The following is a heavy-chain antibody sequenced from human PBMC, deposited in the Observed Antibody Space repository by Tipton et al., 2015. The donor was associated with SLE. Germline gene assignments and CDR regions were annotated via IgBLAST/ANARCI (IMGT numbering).Heavy chain of an antibody. CDR2: IYYSGST. CDR3: ARETYGGGYYVWGSYRSNWFDP. Sequence: TLSLTCTVSGGSISSSSYYWGWIRQPPGKGLEWIGSIYYSGSTYYNPSLKSRVTISVDTSKNQFSLKLSSVTAADTAVYYCARETYGGGYYVWGSYRSNWFDPWGQGTLVTVSS. D-gene: IGHD3-16*02. CDR1: GGSISSSSYY. J-gene: IGHJ5*02. V-gene: IGHV4-39*07.